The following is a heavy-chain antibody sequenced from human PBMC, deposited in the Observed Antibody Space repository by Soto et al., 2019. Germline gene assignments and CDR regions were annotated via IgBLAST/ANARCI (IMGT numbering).Heavy chain of an antibody. V-gene: IGHV3-30*18. CDR1: GFTFSSYG. Sequence: GGSLRLSCAASGFTFSSYGMHWVRQAPGKGLEWVAVISYDGSNKYYADSVKGRFTISRDNSKNTLYLQMNSLRAEDTAVYYCAKEGVYCTNGVCYPQYYFDYWGQGTLVTVSS. J-gene: IGHJ4*02. CDR2: ISYDGSNK. CDR3: AKEGVYCTNGVCYPQYYFDY. D-gene: IGHD2-8*01.